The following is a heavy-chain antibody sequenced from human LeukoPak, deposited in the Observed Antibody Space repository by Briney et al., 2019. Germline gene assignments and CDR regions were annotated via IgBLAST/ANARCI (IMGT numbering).Heavy chain of an antibody. CDR3: ARVLPYYDSSGYYYVGAFDI. V-gene: IGHV1-18*01. CDR2: ISAYNGNT. D-gene: IGHD3-22*01. J-gene: IGHJ3*02. Sequence: GASVKVSCKASGYTFTSYGIRWVRQAPGQGLEWMGWISAYNGNTNYAQKLQGRVTMTTDTSTSTAYMELRSLRSDDTAVYYCARVLPYYDSSGYYYVGAFDIWGQGTMVTVSS. CDR1: GYTFTSYG.